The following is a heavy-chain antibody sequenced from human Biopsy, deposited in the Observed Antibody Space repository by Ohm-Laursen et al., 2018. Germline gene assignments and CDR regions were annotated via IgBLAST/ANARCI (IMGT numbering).Heavy chain of an antibody. Sequence: TLSLTCTVSSGSISSYYWSWIRQPPGKGLEWIGYIDYRGSPKYNPSLRSRVTMSIDTSRNQFSLKLSSVTAADTAVYYCATTTMDTSGWFGNYFDSWGQGTLVTVSA. D-gene: IGHD6-19*01. CDR3: ATTTMDTSGWFGNYFDS. CDR1: SGSISSYY. V-gene: IGHV4-59*08. J-gene: IGHJ4*02. CDR2: IDYRGSP.